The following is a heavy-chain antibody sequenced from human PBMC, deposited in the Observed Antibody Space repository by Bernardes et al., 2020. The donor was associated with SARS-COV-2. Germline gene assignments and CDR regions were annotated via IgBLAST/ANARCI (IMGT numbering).Heavy chain of an antibody. CDR2: INTKTGKP. D-gene: IGHD6-13*01. Sequence: ASVKVSCKASGYSFTSFAMNWVRQAPGQGLEWMGWINTKTGKPTYAQGFTGRFVFSLDTSVSTAYLQISSLKAEDTAVYYCASSSWYVLPDYWGQGTLVTVSS. CDR1: GYSFTSFA. V-gene: IGHV7-4-1*02. J-gene: IGHJ4*02. CDR3: ASSSWYVLPDY.